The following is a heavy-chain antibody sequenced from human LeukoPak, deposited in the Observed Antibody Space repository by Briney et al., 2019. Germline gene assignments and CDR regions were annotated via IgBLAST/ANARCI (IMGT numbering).Heavy chain of an antibody. CDR1: GFTFSGYS. D-gene: IGHD1-20*01. V-gene: IGHV3-30*14. J-gene: IGHJ4*02. CDR2: ISNDGNTK. CDR3: ARERAVNSWTSAHFDN. Sequence: GGSLRLSCTTSGFTFSGYSIHWVRQAPGKGLEWVSVISNDGNTKYYADSVKGRFTISRDNAANTVYFQVNSLRIEDTAVYYCARERAVNSWTSAHFDNWGQGTLVTVSS.